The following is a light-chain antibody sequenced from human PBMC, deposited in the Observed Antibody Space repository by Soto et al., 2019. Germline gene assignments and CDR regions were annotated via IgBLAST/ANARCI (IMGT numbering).Light chain of an antibody. J-gene: IGKJ1*01. Sequence: DIQMPLSPSSLSSSVVDSVTITCRASQAIRNDLAWYQQKPGRAPKRLIYGSSSLQSGVPSRFSGSGSGTEFTLTISSLQPEDFATYYCLQHNVCPRTLGKGIKVDIK. CDR3: LQHNVCPRT. CDR2: GSS. V-gene: IGKV1-17*01. CDR1: QAIRND.